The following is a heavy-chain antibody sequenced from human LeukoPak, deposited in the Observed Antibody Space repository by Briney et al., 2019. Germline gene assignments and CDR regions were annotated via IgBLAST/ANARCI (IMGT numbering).Heavy chain of an antibody. D-gene: IGHD3-22*01. CDR1: GYTFTAYY. CDR3: ARDSRPPHSYYYDSSGSYFDY. J-gene: IGHJ4*02. CDR2: INPSSGGI. Sequence: VASVKVSCKASGYTFTAYYMHWVRQAPGQGLEWMGRINPSSGGINYAQKFQGWVTMTRDTSISTAYMELSRLRSDDTAVYYCARDSRPPHSYYYDSSGSYFDYWGQGTLVTVSS. V-gene: IGHV1-2*04.